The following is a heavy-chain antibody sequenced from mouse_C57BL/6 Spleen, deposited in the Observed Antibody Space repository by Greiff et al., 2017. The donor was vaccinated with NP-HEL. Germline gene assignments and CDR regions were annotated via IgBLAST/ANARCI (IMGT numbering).Heavy chain of an antibody. V-gene: IGHV1-80*01. CDR1: GYAFSSYW. CDR3: ARHGQVAY. CDR2: IYPGDGDT. Sequence: QVQLKESGAELVKPGASVKISCKASGYAFSSYWMNWVKQRPGKGLEWIGQIYPGDGDTNYNGKFKGKATLTADKSSSTAYMQLSSLTSEDSAVYFCARHGQVAYWGQGTLVTVSA. J-gene: IGHJ3*01. D-gene: IGHD3-3*01.